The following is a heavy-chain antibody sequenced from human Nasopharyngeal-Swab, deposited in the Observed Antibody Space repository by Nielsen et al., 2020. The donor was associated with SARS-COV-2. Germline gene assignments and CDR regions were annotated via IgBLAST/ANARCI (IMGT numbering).Heavy chain of an antibody. CDR3: ARGFYDSSGYVEDAFEI. CDR2: IGTAGDT. V-gene: IGHV3-13*01. J-gene: IGHJ3*02. D-gene: IGHD3-22*01. Sequence: GGSLRLSCAASGFTFSSYDMHWVHQATGKGLEWVSAIGTAGDTYYPGSVKGRFTISRENAKNSLYLQMNSLRAEDTAVYYCARGFYDSSGYVEDAFEIWGQGTMVTVSS. CDR1: GFTFSSYD.